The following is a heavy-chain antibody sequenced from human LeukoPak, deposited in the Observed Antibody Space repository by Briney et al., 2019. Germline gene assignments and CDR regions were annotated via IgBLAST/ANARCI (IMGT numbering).Heavy chain of an antibody. CDR2: IRQDGGGK. J-gene: IGHJ4*02. CDR3: ARGGQRIFDY. V-gene: IGHV3-7*01. CDR1: GFTVSSNS. Sequence: PGGSLRLSCTVSGFTVSSNSMSWVRQAPGKGLEWVANIRQDGGGKYYLNSVKGRFTISRDNAKDSLFLQLSSLKAEDTAVYYCARGGQRIFDYWGQGTLVTVSS.